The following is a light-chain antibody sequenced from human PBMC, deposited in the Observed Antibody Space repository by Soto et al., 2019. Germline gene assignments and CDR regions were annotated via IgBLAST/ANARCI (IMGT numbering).Light chain of an antibody. CDR1: SSDVGGYNF. CDR2: DVS. Sequence: QSALTQPASVSGSPGQSITISCTGTSSDVGGYNFVSWYQQHPGKAPKLMIYDVSDRPSGVSNRFSGSKSGNTASLTISGLQAEDGAVYYCTSYTTSGTVVFGGGTKLTVL. J-gene: IGLJ2*01. CDR3: TSYTTSGTVV. V-gene: IGLV2-14*01.